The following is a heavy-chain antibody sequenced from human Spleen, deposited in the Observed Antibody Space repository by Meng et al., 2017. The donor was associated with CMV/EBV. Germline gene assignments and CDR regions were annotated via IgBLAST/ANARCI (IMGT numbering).Heavy chain of an antibody. D-gene: IGHD1-20*01. CDR2: IYYSGST. V-gene: IGHV4-59*01. J-gene: IGHJ4*02. CDR3: ARVDNWDDEGYYFDF. Sequence: GSLRLSCTVSGGSISSYYWSWIRQPPGKGLEWIGYIYYSGSTNYNPSLKSRVAISVDTSKNQFSLRLSSVTAADTAVYYCARVDNWDDEGYYFDFWGRGTLVTVSS. CDR1: GGSISSYY.